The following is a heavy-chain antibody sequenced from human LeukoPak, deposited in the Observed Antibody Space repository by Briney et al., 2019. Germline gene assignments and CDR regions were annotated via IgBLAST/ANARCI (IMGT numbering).Heavy chain of an antibody. CDR1: GFTFSDYW. Sequence: GGSLRLSCAASGFTFSDYWMHWVRQTPGRGLVWVSRINGGGSATFYADSVKGRVTVSRDNAKNTLYLQMNSLRAEDTAVFYCARGGPYGTSSVDCWGQGTLVTVSS. D-gene: IGHD6-6*01. V-gene: IGHV3-74*01. CDR3: ARGGPYGTSSVDC. J-gene: IGHJ4*02. CDR2: INGGGSAT.